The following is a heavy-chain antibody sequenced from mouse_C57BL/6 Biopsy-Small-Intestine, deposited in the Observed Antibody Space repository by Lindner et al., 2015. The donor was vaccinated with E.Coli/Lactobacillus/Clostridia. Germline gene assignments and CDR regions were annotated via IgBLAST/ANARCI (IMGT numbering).Heavy chain of an antibody. CDR3: ARSDYGSSGYFDY. J-gene: IGHJ4*01. V-gene: IGHV1-80*01. D-gene: IGHD1-1*01. CDR2: IYPGDGDT. Sequence: VQLQESGAELVKPGASVKTSCKASGYAFSSYWMNWVKQRPGKGLEWIGQIYPGDGDTNYNGNFKGKATLTADKSSSTAYMQLSSLTSEDSAVYFCARSDYGSSGYFDYWGQGTSVTVSS. CDR1: GYAFSSYW.